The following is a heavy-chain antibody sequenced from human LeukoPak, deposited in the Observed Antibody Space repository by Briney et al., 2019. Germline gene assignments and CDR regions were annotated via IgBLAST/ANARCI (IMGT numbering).Heavy chain of an antibody. J-gene: IGHJ4*02. Sequence: GSLILSCAASGFIFNTYSMNWVRQAPGKGLEWVSSISSRGNYKYYADSVKGRFTISRDNAKNSLYLQMNSLRAEDTAVYYCARINWGNYFDYWGQGTLVTVSS. CDR2: ISSRGNYK. CDR1: GFIFNTYS. V-gene: IGHV3-21*01. CDR3: ARINWGNYFDY. D-gene: IGHD7-27*01.